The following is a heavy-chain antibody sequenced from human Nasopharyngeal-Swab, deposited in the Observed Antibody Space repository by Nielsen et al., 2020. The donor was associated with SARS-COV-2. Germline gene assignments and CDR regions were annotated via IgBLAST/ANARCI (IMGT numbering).Heavy chain of an antibody. D-gene: IGHD5-18*01. Sequence: GGSLRLSCVVSQFAFGNYWMSWVRQAPGKGPEWVANIKQDGSEKYYVDSVKGRFTISRDNAKNSLYLQMNSLRAEDTAVYYCARDFPLGYNDPGYFDYWGQGTLVTVSS. CDR3: ARDFPLGYNDPGYFDY. CDR2: IKQDGSEK. J-gene: IGHJ4*02. CDR1: QFAFGNYW. V-gene: IGHV3-7*01.